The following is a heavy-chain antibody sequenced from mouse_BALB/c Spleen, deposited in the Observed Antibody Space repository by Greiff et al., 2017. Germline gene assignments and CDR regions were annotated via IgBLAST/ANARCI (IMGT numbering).Heavy chain of an antibody. CDR1: GFSLTSYG. CDR2: IWAGGST. J-gene: IGHJ1*01. V-gene: IGHV2-9*02. D-gene: IGHD1-1*01. Sequence: VKLVESGPGLVAPSQSLSITCTVSGFSLTSYGVHWVRQPPGKGLEWLGVIWAGGSTNYNSALMSRLSISKDNSKSQVFLKMNSLQTDDTAMYYCALPYYGSSYRYFDVWGAGTTVTVSS. CDR3: ALPYYGSSYRYFDV.